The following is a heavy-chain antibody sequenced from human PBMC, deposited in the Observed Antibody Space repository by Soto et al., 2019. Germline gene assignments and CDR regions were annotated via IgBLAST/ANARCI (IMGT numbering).Heavy chain of an antibody. CDR3: ARGSGYYYWDDY. CDR2: INAGNTKT. CDR1: GSTFSHYA. J-gene: IGHJ4*02. D-gene: IGHD3-22*01. V-gene: IGHV1-3*01. Sequence: GASVEVSCKGSGSTFSHYAMHWGRQAPGKRLEWMGWINAGNTKTKYSEKFQGRVTFTRDTSASTDYMELSSLRSEDTAVYYCARGSGYYYWDDYWGQGTLVTV.